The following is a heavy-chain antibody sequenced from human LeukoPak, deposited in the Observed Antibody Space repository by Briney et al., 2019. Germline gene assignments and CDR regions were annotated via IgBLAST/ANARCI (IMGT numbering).Heavy chain of an antibody. Sequence: PGRSLRLSCAASGFTFSTYAMHWVRQAPGKGLEWVAVISYDGSNKYYADSVKGRFTISRDNSKNTLYLQMNSLRAEDTAVYYCASSYSSGWYYFDYWGQGTLVTVSS. V-gene: IGHV3-30*04. CDR3: ASSYSSGWYYFDY. CDR1: GFTFSTYA. J-gene: IGHJ4*02. D-gene: IGHD6-19*01. CDR2: ISYDGSNK.